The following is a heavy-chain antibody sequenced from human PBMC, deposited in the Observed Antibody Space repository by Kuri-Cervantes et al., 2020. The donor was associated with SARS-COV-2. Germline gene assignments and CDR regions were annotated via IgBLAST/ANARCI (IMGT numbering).Heavy chain of an antibody. CDR1: GYTFTGYY. CDR2: INPNSGGT. CDR3: SRGGWGYCSSTSCYSWFDP. Sequence: ASVKVSCKASGYTFTGYYMHWVRQAPGQGLEWMGWINPNSGGTNYAQKFQGRVTMTRDTSISTAYMELSSLRSEDTAVYYCSRGGWGYCSSTSCYSWFDPWGQGTLVTVSS. J-gene: IGHJ5*02. D-gene: IGHD2-2*02. V-gene: IGHV1-2*02.